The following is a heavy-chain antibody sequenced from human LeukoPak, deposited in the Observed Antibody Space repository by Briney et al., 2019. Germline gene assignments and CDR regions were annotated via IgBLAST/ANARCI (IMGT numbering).Heavy chain of an antibody. V-gene: IGHV3-49*03. CDR1: VFTFGDYA. CDR2: IRSKAYGESA. J-gene: IGHJ4*02. Sequence: GGSLRLSCTASVFTFGDYAMSWIRQAPGKGLAWVGFIRSKAYGESADYAASVKGRFTISRDDSKAIAYLQKNSLKTEDTAVYHCTRDRGAYNLYDYWGQGTLVTVSS. CDR3: TRDRGAYNLYDY. D-gene: IGHD1-1*01.